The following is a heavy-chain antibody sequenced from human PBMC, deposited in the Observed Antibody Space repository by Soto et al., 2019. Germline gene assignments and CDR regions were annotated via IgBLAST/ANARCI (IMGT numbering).Heavy chain of an antibody. J-gene: IGHJ4*02. D-gene: IGHD3-16*02. CDR3: ARVYVWGSYRPFDY. Sequence: QVQLQESGPGLVKPSQTLSLTCTVSGGSISSGGYYWSWIRQHPGKGLEWIGYIYYSGSTYYNPSLKSRVTISVDTSKNQVSLKLSSLTAAGTAVYYCARVYVWGSYRPFDYWGQGTLVTVSS. CDR1: GGSISSGGYY. CDR2: IYYSGST. V-gene: IGHV4-31*03.